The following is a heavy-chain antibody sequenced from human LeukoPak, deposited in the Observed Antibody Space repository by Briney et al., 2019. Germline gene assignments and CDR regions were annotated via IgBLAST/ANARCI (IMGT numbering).Heavy chain of an antibody. Sequence: SETLSLTCTVSGGSISSGDYYWSWIRQPPGKGLEWIGYIYYNGSTYYNPSLKSRVTISVDTSKNQFSLKLSSVTAADTAVYYCARSRRYQLLRHAFDIWGQGTMVTVSS. D-gene: IGHD2-2*01. CDR2: IYYNGST. CDR3: ARSRRYQLLRHAFDI. V-gene: IGHV4-30-4*08. J-gene: IGHJ3*02. CDR1: GGSISSGDYY.